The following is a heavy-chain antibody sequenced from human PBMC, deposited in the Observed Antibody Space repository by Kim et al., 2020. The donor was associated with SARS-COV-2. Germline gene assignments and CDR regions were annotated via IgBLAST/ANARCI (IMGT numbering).Heavy chain of an antibody. CDR3: AKNSGSSSGYYFDL. CDR1: GFTFSSYA. J-gene: IGHJ2*01. CDR2: ITGSSSIST. V-gene: IGHV3-23*01. D-gene: IGHD3-10*01. Sequence: GGSLRLSCAASGFTFSSYAMSWVRQAPGKGLEGLEWVSTITGSSSISTYYADSVKGRFTISRDNSKNTLYLQMNSLRAEDTVVYYCAKNSGSSSGYYFDLWGRGTLVTVSS.